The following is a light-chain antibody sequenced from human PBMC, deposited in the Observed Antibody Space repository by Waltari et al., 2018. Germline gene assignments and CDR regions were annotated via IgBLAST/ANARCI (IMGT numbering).Light chain of an antibody. CDR1: SSDVGGYNY. J-gene: IGLJ2*01. CDR3: SSYIGSSTLEL. V-gene: IGLV2-14*03. CDR2: DVS. Sequence: QSALTQPASVSGSPGQSITISCTGPSSDVGGYNYVSWYQQHPGKAPKLIIFDVSDRPSGVSNRFAGSKSGNTASLTISGLQAEDEADYYCSSYIGSSTLELFGGGTSLTVL.